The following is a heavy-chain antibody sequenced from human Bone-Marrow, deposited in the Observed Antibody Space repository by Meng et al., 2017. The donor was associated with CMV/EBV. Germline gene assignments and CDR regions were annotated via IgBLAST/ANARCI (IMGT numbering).Heavy chain of an antibody. CDR2: IYYSGST. CDR1: GGSISSSSYY. V-gene: IGHV4-61*05. D-gene: IGHD2-2*01. J-gene: IGHJ4*02. CDR3: ARARRGYQLLNDY. Sequence: GSLRLSCTVSGGSISSSSYYWGWIRQPPGKGLEWIGYIYYSGSTNYNPSLKSRVTISVDTSKNQFSLKLSSVTAADTAVYYCARARRGYQLLNDYWGQGTLVTVSS.